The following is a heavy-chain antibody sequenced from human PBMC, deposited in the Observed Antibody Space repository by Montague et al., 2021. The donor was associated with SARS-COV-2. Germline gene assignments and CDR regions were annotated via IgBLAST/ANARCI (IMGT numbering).Heavy chain of an antibody. CDR3: AKGGCSGGSCYLYNWFDP. D-gene: IGHD2-15*01. Sequence: SLRLSCAASGFTFSSYAMSWVRQAPGKGLEWVSVIYSGYPNTYYADSVKGRLTISRDNSKNTLYLQMNSLRAEDTAVYYCAKGGCSGGSCYLYNWFDPWGQGTLVTVSS. CDR1: GFTFSSYA. V-gene: IGHV3-23*03. CDR2: IYSGYPNT. J-gene: IGHJ5*02.